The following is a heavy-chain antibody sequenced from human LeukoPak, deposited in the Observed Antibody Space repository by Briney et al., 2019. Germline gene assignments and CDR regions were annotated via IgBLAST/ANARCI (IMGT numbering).Heavy chain of an antibody. J-gene: IGHJ4*02. CDR2: IIPILGIA. V-gene: IGHV1-69*04. CDR1: GGTFSSYA. CDR3: ASSSGWYEGVFDY. Sequence: SVKVSCKASGGTFSSYAISWVRQAPGQGLEWMGRIIPILGIANYAQKFQGRVTITADRSTSTAYMELSSLRSEDTAVYYCASSSGWYEGVFDYWGQGTLVTVSS. D-gene: IGHD6-19*01.